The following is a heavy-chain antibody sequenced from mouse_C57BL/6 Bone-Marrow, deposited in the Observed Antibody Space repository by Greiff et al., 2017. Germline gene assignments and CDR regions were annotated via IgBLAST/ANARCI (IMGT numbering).Heavy chain of an antibody. Sequence: EVKLVESGPVLVKPGASVKMSCKASGYTFTDYYMNWVKQSHGKSLEWIGVINPYNGGTSYNQKFKGKATLTVDKSSSTAYMELNSLTSEDSAVYYCARGPYSNYWGQGTTLTVSS. V-gene: IGHV1-19*01. D-gene: IGHD2-5*01. CDR1: GYTFTDYY. CDR3: ARGPYSNY. J-gene: IGHJ2*01. CDR2: INPYNGGT.